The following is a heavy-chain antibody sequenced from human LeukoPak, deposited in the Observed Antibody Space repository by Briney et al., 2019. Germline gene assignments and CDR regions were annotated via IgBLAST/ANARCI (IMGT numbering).Heavy chain of an antibody. CDR2: IWYDGSYK. CDR1: GFTFINYG. D-gene: IGHD6-13*01. J-gene: IGHJ4*02. CDR3: AKVVQYTASTGTGLDY. Sequence: PGGSLRLSCAASGFTFINYGMHWVRQPPGKGLDWVAVIWYDGSYKYYADSVKGRFTISRDNSKNTLYLQMNSLRAEDTAIYYCAKVVQYTASTGTGLDYWGQGTLVTVSS. V-gene: IGHV3-33*06.